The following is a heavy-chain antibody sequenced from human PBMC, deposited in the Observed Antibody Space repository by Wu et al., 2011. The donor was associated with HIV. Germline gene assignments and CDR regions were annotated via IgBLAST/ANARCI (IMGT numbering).Heavy chain of an antibody. V-gene: IGHV4-4*07. D-gene: IGHD2-21*02. J-gene: IGHJ3*02. Sequence: QVQLVESGPGLVKPSETLSLTCTVSGGSISSYYWSWIRQPAGKGLEWIGRIYTSGSTNYNPSLKSRVTMSVDTSKNQFSLKLSSVTAADTAMYYCARDRYCGGDCYSSSSGAFDIWGQGTMVTVSS. CDR1: GGSISSYY. CDR2: IYTSGST. CDR3: ARDRYCGGDCYSSSSGAFDI.